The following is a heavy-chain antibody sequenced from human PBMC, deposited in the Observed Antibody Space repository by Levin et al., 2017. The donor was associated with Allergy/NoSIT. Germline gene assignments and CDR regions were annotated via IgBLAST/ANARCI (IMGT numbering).Heavy chain of an antibody. D-gene: IGHD3-10*01. CDR1: GFTFSSYG. CDR3: AKDRLADSGSYYFDYYYYGMDV. Sequence: PGGSLRLSCAASGFTFSSYGMHWVRQAPGKGLEWVAVISYDGSNKYYADSVKGRFTISRDNSKNTLYLQMNSLRAEDTAVYYCAKDRLADSGSYYFDYYYYGMDVWGQGTTVTVSS. CDR2: ISYDGSNK. J-gene: IGHJ6*02. V-gene: IGHV3-30*18.